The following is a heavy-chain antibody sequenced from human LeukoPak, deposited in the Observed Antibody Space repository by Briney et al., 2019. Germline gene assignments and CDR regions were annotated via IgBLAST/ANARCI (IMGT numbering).Heavy chain of an antibody. CDR1: GFTFSNYA. CDR3: VKDQHCSTISCATRTGFDP. J-gene: IGHJ5*02. Sequence: PGGYLRLYCSASGFTFSNYAMHWVRQAPGKGLEFVSGISSTGGSSNYPDSVKDRFSISRDNSKNTLYLQMTSLRADDTAVYYCVKDQHCSTISCATRTGFDPWGQGTSVTVSS. D-gene: IGHD2-2*01. V-gene: IGHV3-64D*06. CDR2: ISSTGGSS.